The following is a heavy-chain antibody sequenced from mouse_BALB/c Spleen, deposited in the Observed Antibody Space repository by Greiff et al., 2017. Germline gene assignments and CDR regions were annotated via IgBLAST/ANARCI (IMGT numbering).Heavy chain of an antibody. CDR1: GYTFTSYW. D-gene: IGHD2-1*01. Sequence: VQLQQSGAELAKPGASVKMSCKASGYTFTSYWMHWVKQRPGQGLEWIGYINPSTGYTEYNQKFKDKATLTADKSSSTAYMQLSSLTSEDSAVYYCARKGNPAWFADWGQGTLVTVSA. J-gene: IGHJ3*01. V-gene: IGHV1-7*01. CDR3: ARKGNPAWFAD. CDR2: INPSTGYT.